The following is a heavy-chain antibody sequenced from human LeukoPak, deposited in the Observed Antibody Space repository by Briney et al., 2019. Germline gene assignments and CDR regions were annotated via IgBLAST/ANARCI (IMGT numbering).Heavy chain of an antibody. J-gene: IGHJ4*02. CDR2: IYYSGST. D-gene: IGHD3-10*01. CDR3: ARSISTYYGSGYIDY. Sequence: SETLSLTCTVSGGSISSYYWSWIRQPPGKGLEWIGYIYYSGSTNYNPSLKSRVTISVDTSKNQFSLKLSSVTAADTAVYYCARSISTYYGSGYIDYWGQGTLVTVSS. V-gene: IGHV4-59*01. CDR1: GGSISSYY.